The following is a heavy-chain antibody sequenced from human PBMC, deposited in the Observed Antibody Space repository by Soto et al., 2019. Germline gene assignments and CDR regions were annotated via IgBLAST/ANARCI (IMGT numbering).Heavy chain of an antibody. Sequence: PGGSLRLSFAPSGFTFSSYAMTWVRQPPGKGLEWVSAISGSGGSTYYADSVKGRFTISRDNSKNTLYLQMNSLRAEDTAVYYCAKEIYGNYYYYGMDVWGQGTTVTVSS. CDR1: GFTFSSYA. CDR3: AKEIYGNYYYYGMDV. D-gene: IGHD3-3*01. V-gene: IGHV3-23*01. CDR2: ISGSGGST. J-gene: IGHJ6*02.